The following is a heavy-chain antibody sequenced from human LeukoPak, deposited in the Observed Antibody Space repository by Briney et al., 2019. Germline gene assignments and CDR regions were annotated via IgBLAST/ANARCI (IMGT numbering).Heavy chain of an antibody. CDR2: IKQDGSDK. J-gene: IGHJ4*02. Sequence: GGSLRLSCAASGFTFSAYWMSWVRQAPGKGLEWVANIKQDGSDKHYVDSVKGRFTISRDNAKNSLYLEMNSLRAEDTAVYYCARGPGTSTYYDSSGYLPYWGQGTLVTVSS. CDR1: GFTFSAYW. CDR3: ARGPGTSTYYDSSGYLPY. D-gene: IGHD3-22*01. V-gene: IGHV3-7*01.